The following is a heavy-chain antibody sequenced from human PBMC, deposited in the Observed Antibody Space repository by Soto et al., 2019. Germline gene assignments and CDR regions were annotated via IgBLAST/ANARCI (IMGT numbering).Heavy chain of an antibody. CDR1: GGSFSGYY. V-gene: IGHV4-34*01. CDR2: INHSGST. CDR3: ARSGSGSSWYFDAFDI. Sequence: PSETLSLTCAVYGGSFSGYYWSWIRQPPGKGLEWIGEINHSGSTNYNPSLKSRVTISVDTSKNQFSLKLSSVTAADTAVYYCARSGSGSSWYFDAFDIWGQGTMVTVSS. D-gene: IGHD6-13*01. J-gene: IGHJ3*02.